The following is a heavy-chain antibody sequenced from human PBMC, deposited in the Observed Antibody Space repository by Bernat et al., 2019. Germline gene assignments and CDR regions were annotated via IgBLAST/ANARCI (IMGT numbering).Heavy chain of an antibody. CDR1: GFSLSTSAMC. J-gene: IGHJ4*02. CDR2: IDWDDDK. Sequence: QVTLRESGPALVKPTPTLTLTCTVSGFSLSTSAMCVSWIRQPPGKTLEWLARIDWDDDKYYTTSLRTRLTISKDTSKNQVVLTMTNMDPVDTATYYCARDYYDNSGPTRKFDYWGQGTLVTVSS. CDR3: ARDYYDNSGPTRKFDY. V-gene: IGHV2-70*15. D-gene: IGHD3-22*01.